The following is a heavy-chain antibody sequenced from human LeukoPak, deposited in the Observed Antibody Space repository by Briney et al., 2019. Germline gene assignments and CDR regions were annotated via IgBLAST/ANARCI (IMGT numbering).Heavy chain of an antibody. Sequence: GGSLGLSCAASGFSVSGNYMNGVAQPPGKGLGWVSVIYGGVNTVYADSVKGRFTISRDDSKNTLYLQMNSLRAEDTAVYYCAKSPKTGFLFDYWGQGTLVTVSS. CDR3: AKSPKTGFLFDY. CDR1: GFSVSGNY. D-gene: IGHD1-1*01. V-gene: IGHV3-66*01. CDR2: IYGGVNT. J-gene: IGHJ4*02.